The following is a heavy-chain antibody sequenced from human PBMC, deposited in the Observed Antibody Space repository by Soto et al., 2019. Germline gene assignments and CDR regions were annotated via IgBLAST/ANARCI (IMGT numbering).Heavy chain of an antibody. CDR2: IIPIFGTT. Sequence: QVHLVQSGAEVKKPGSSVKVSCKTSGDTFSRYAITWVRQAPGQGLELMGTIIPIFGTTNYAQKFQGRVTITADESTSTVYRELRGLRSEDTAVYYCARDRGGGACFDYWGQGTLGTVSS. CDR3: ARDRGGGACFDY. CDR1: GDTFSRYA. J-gene: IGHJ4*02. D-gene: IGHD2-21*02. V-gene: IGHV1-69*18.